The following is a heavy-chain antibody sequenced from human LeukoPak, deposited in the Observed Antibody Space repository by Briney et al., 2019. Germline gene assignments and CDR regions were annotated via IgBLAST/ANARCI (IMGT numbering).Heavy chain of an antibody. J-gene: IGHJ4*02. Sequence: SETLSLTCAVYGGSFSGYYWSWIRQPPGKGLEWIGEINHSGSTNYNPSLKSRVTISVDTSKNQFSLKLSSVTAADTAVYYCARDRLGLFDYWGQGTLVTVSS. CDR3: ARDRLGLFDY. V-gene: IGHV4-34*01. CDR1: GGSFSGYY. D-gene: IGHD3-16*01. CDR2: INHSGST.